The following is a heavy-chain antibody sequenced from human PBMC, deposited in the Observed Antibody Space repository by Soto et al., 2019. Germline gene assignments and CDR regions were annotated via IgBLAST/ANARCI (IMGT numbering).Heavy chain of an antibody. CDR2: IYYSGST. CDR1: DGNISSGGYY. D-gene: IGHD5-18*01. V-gene: IGHV4-31*03. CDR3: AREMDTAMAY. J-gene: IGHJ4*02. Sequence: SETLSLTCTVSDGNISSGGYYWSWIRQHPGKGLEWIGYIYYSGSTYYNPSLKSRVTISVDTSKNQFSLKLSSVTAADTAVYYGAREMDTAMAYWGQGTLVTVSS.